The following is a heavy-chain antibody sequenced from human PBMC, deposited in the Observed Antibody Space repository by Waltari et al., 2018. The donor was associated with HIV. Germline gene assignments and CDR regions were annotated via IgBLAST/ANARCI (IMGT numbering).Heavy chain of an antibody. CDR3: ARGGGYGDYRFDP. CDR1: GFTFGDYN. Sequence: EVQLVESGGGLVQPGGSLRLSCAVSGFTFGDYNMTWVRQAPGKGLEWVSYIRSDGSTIYYADSVKGRFTISRDNAKNSLYLQMNSLRAEDTAVYYCARGGGYGDYRFDPWGQGTLVTVSS. J-gene: IGHJ5*02. CDR2: IRSDGSTI. D-gene: IGHD4-17*01. V-gene: IGHV3-48*01.